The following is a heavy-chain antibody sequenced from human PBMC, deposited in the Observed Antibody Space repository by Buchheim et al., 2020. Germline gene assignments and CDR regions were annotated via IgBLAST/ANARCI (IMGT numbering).Heavy chain of an antibody. V-gene: IGHV4-31*03. CDR1: GGSINRGGYY. D-gene: IGHD4-11*01. Sequence: QMQLQESGPGLVKPLQTLSLTCTVSGGSINRGGYYWSWIRQHSVRGLEWIGYIYYTGATYYSTSLKSRISISVDISKNRFSLRVNSVTAADTAVYFCARDGYNNFGEYFAMDVWGQGT. J-gene: IGHJ6*02. CDR2: IYYTGAT. CDR3: ARDGYNNFGEYFAMDV.